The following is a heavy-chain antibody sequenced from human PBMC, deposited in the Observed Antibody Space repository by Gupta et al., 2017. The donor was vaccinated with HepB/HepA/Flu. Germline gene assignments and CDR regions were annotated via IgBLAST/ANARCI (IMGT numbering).Heavy chain of an antibody. CDR2: INPHIGGT. CDR3: ARGVEAAAGAYYYYGMDV. CDR1: GYTFTGYY. V-gene: IGHV1-2*04. J-gene: IGHJ6*02. D-gene: IGHD6-13*01. Sequence: QVQLVQSGAEVKKPGASVKVSCKASGYTFTGYYMHWVRQAPGQGLEWMGWINPHIGGTTYAQKFQCWFTMTRDTSISTASMELSRLRSDDTAVYYCARGVEAAAGAYYYYGMDVWGQGITVTVSS.